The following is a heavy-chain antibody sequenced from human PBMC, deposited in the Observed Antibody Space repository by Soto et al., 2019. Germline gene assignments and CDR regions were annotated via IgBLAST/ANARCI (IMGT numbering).Heavy chain of an antibody. J-gene: IGHJ5*02. CDR1: GYTFTSYD. CDR3: ARGYEGNYDFWRVAP. V-gene: IGHV1-8*01. D-gene: IGHD3-3*01. Sequence: QVQLVQSGAEVKKPGASVKVSCKASGYTFTSYDINWVRQATGQGLEWMGWMNPNSGNTGYVQKFQGRVTITRNTSRSTAYLGLSRRRSEDTAVYYCARGYEGNYDFWRVAPWGQGTLVTVSS. CDR2: MNPNSGNT.